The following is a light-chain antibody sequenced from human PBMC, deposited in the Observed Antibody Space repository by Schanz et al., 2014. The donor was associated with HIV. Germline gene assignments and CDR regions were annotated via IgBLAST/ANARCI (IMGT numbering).Light chain of an antibody. CDR2: ANS. V-gene: IGLV1-40*01. J-gene: IGLJ3*02. CDR1: SSNIGSVHD. CDR3: AGWDDSLKGWV. Sequence: QLVLTQPPSGSGAPGQRVTISCTGSSSNIGSVHDVHWYQQLPGTAPKHLIFANSDRPSGVPDRFSGSKSGTSASLAISGLQSEDEADYYCAGWDDSLKGWVFGGGTKLTVL.